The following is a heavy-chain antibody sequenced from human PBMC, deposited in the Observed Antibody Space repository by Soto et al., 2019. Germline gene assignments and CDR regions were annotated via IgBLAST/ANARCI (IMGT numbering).Heavy chain of an antibody. Sequence: PGGSLRLSCAASGFTFSSYSMNWVRQAPGKGLEWVSYISSSSSTIYYADSVKGRFTISRDNAKNSLYLQMNSLRDEDTAVYYCGRDGWVLRFWGGQNYYYGMDVWGQGTRVTVSS. J-gene: IGHJ6*02. D-gene: IGHD3-16*01. CDR1: GFTFSSYS. CDR3: GRDGWVLRFWGGQNYYYGMDV. V-gene: IGHV3-48*02. CDR2: ISSSSSTI.